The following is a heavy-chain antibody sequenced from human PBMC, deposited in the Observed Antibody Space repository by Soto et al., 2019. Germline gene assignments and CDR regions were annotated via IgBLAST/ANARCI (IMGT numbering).Heavy chain of an antibody. CDR3: ARDRPGYYFDY. J-gene: IGHJ4*02. CDR1: GGSINNYY. V-gene: IGHV4-59*12. Sequence: SETLSLTCTVSGGSINNYYWSWIRQPPGKGLEWIGHVYYSGSTHYNPSLKSRVTMSVDASRNLFSLKLSSVTAADTVVYYCARDRPGYYFDYWGQGTLVTVS. CDR2: VYYSGST.